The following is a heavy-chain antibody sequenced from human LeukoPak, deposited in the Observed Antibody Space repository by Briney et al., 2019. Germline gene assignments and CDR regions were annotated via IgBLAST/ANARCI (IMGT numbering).Heavy chain of an antibody. CDR1: GGSISSYY. CDR2: IYYSGST. V-gene: IGHV4-59*01. Sequence: PSETLSLTCTVSGGSISSYYWSWIRHPPGKGLEWIGYIYYSGSTNYNPSLKSRVTISVDTSKNQFSLKLSSVTAADTAVYYCAMRTRDRRVEDYYYYMDVWGKGTTVTVSS. D-gene: IGHD2-15*01. CDR3: AMRTRDRRVEDYYYYMDV. J-gene: IGHJ6*03.